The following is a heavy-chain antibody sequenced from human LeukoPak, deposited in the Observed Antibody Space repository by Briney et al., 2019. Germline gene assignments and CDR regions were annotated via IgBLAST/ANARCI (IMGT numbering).Heavy chain of an antibody. V-gene: IGHV4-59*08. D-gene: IGHD3-16*02. J-gene: IGHJ6*03. CDR2: IYYSGSS. CDR3: ARHIGGRYYYYYMDV. CDR1: GGSISSYY. Sequence: SETLSLTCTVSGGSISSYYWSWIRQPPGKGLEWIGYIYYSGSSNYDPSLKSRVTISLDTSKNQFSLKLSSVTAADTAVYYCARHIGGRYYYYYMDVWGKGTTVTISS.